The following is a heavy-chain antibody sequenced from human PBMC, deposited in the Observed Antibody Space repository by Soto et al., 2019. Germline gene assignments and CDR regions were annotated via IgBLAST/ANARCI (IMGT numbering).Heavy chain of an antibody. V-gene: IGHV1-2*04. CDR1: GYTFTGYY. Sequence: GASVKVSCKASGYTFTGYYMHWVRQAPGQGLEWMGWINPNSGGTNYAQKFQGWVTMTRDTSISTAYMELSRLRSDDTAVYYCAREGFGSTVTPQRDDYYGMDVWGQGTTVTVSS. CDR3: AREGFGSTVTPQRDDYYGMDV. CDR2: INPNSGGT. J-gene: IGHJ6*02. D-gene: IGHD4-4*01.